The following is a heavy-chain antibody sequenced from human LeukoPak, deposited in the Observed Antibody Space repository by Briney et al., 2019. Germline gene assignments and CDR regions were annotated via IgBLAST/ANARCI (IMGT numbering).Heavy chain of an antibody. Sequence: PGGSLRLSCATSGFTFSNYWMSWVRQAPGKGLEWVASIKGDESEKDYVDSVKGRFTISRDNAKNTLYLQMNSLRAEDTAVYYCATYYYDSSGYYGPVDYWGQGTLVTVSS. CDR2: IKGDESEK. J-gene: IGHJ4*02. CDR3: ATYYYDSSGYYGPVDY. D-gene: IGHD3-22*01. CDR1: GFTFSNYW. V-gene: IGHV3-7*03.